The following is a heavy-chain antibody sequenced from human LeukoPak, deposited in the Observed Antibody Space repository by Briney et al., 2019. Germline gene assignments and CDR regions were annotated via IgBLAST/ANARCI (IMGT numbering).Heavy chain of an antibody. CDR3: ARSLGYSSSSLLLHYFDY. Sequence: ASVKVSCKASGYTFTGYYMHWVRQAPGRGLEWMGWINPNSGGTNYAQKFQGRVTMTRDTSISTAYMELSRLRSDDTAVYYCARSLGYSSSSLLLHYFDYWGQGTLVTVSS. CDR2: INPNSGGT. J-gene: IGHJ4*02. V-gene: IGHV1-2*02. D-gene: IGHD6-6*01. CDR1: GYTFTGYY.